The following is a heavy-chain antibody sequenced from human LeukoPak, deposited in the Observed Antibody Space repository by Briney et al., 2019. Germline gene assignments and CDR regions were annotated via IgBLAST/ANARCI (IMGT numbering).Heavy chain of an antibody. CDR3: AGDYYDILTGYSSYWFDP. J-gene: IGHJ5*02. CDR1: GYTFTGYY. CDR2: INPNSGST. D-gene: IGHD3-9*01. Sequence: GASVKVSCKASGYTFTGYYMHWVRQAPGQGLEWMGWINPNSGSTNYAQKFQGRVTMTRDTSISTAYMELSRLRSDDTAVYYCAGDYYDILTGYSSYWFDPWGQGTLVTVSS. V-gene: IGHV1-2*02.